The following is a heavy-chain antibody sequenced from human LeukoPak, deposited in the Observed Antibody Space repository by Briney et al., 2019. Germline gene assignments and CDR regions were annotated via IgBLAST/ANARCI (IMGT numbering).Heavy chain of an antibody. D-gene: IGHD2-15*01. CDR1: GFTFSSYG. Sequence: GGSLRLSCAASGFTFSSYGIHWVRQAPGKGLEWVAVISYDGTNKYYSDSVKGRFTISRDNSKNTLYLQMNSVRAEDTAVYYCVKDQAYCTGGNCYYYFYYLDVWGKGTTVTVSS. V-gene: IGHV3-30*18. CDR2: ISYDGTNK. J-gene: IGHJ6*03. CDR3: VKDQAYCTGGNCYYYFYYLDV.